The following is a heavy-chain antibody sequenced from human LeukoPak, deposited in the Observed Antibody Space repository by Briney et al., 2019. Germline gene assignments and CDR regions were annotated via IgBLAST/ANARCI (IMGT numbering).Heavy chain of an antibody. CDR2: IIVGATDI. J-gene: IGHJ5*02. D-gene: IGHD1-14*01. Sequence: GGSLRLSCAASSKFIFSNFAMSWVRQAPGRGLEWISGIIVGATDIHYADSVRGRFTISRDDSKGTLYLQMNSLRADDTAVYYCAKDLIYNDGKWEFDPWGQGTLVTVSS. CDR1: SKFIFSNFA. CDR3: AKDLIYNDGKWEFDP. V-gene: IGHV3-23*01.